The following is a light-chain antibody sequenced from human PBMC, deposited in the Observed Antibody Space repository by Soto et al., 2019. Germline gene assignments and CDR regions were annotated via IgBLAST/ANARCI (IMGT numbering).Light chain of an antibody. CDR3: QHYDHLPPLS. CDR2: DAS. V-gene: IGKV1-33*01. CDR1: QDIKNY. Sequence: DIKMTQSPSSLSASVGDRVTITCQASQDIKNYVNWYQQKPGKAPNLLIYDASNLKTGVPSRFSGSGSGTHFTFTISSLQPEDIATYYCQHYDHLPPLSFGGGTKVEIK. J-gene: IGKJ4*01.